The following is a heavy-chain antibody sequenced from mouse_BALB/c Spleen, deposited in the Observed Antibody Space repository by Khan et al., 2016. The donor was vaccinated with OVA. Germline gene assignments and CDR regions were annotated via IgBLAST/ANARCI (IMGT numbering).Heavy chain of an antibody. CDR1: GYTFTSYW. CDR3: TSSNYYGNSLYAMCY. CDR2: VSPGSGSP. J-gene: IGHJ4*01. Sequence: DLVKPGASVKLSCKASGYTFTSYWINWIKQRPGQGLEWIGRVSPGSGSPYYNEIFKGKATVTVDKSSSTAYIQLNSLSSEDSAVXFCTSSNYYGNSLYAMCYWGPVTSVPVSS. V-gene: IGHV1S41*01. D-gene: IGHD1-1*01.